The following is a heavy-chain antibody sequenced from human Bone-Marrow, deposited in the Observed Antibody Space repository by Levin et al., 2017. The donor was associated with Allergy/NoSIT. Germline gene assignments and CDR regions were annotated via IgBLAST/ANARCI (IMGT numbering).Heavy chain of an antibody. V-gene: IGHV3-21*01. CDR2: ISSSSSYI. CDR1: GFTFSSYS. CDR3: ARVQGGSSIAAAGVYYYYGMDV. D-gene: IGHD6-13*01. J-gene: IGHJ6*02. Sequence: GGSLRLSCAASGFTFSSYSMNWVRQAPGKGLEWVSSISSSSSYIYYADSVKGRFTISRDNAKNSLYLQMNSLRAEDTAVYYCARVQGGSSIAAAGVYYYYGMDVWGQGTTVTVSS.